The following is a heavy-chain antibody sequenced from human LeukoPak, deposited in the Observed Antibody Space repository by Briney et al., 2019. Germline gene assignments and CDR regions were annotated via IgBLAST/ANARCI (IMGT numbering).Heavy chain of an antibody. J-gene: IGHJ6*04. Sequence: AGGSLRLSCSASGFTFGSYEMSWVRQAPGKGLGWVSYISSSGSTISYADSVKGRFTISRDNAKNSLYLQMNSLRAEDTAVYYCAELGITMIGGVWGKGTTVTISS. CDR3: AELGITMIGGV. CDR2: ISSSGSTI. D-gene: IGHD3-10*02. CDR1: GFTFGSYE. V-gene: IGHV3-48*03.